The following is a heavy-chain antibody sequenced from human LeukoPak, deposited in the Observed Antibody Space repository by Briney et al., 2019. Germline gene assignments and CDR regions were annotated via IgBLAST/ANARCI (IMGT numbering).Heavy chain of an antibody. CDR2: IYYNGST. CDR1: GGSISSYY. Sequence: SETLSLTCTVSGGSISSYYWSWIRQPPGKGLEWIGYIYYNGSTNYNPSLKSRVTISVDTSKNQFSLKLSSVTAADTAVYYCARYRATTGFDPWGQGTLVTVSS. V-gene: IGHV4-59*01. CDR3: ARYRATTGFDP. J-gene: IGHJ5*02. D-gene: IGHD4/OR15-4a*01.